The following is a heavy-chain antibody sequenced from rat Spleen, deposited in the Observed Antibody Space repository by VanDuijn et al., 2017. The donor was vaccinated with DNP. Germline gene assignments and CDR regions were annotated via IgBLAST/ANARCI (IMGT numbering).Heavy chain of an antibody. CDR3: ARWSDYFDY. Sequence: EVQLQESGPGLLRPSQSLSLTCSVTGYSIISNYWGWIRKFPGNRMEWIGHISNSGSTSYNPSLTSRISIGRDTSKNQFFLHLNSVTTEDTATYYCARWSDYFDYWGQGVMVTVSS. CDR1: GYSIISNY. J-gene: IGHJ2*01. V-gene: IGHV3-1*01. CDR2: ISNSGST.